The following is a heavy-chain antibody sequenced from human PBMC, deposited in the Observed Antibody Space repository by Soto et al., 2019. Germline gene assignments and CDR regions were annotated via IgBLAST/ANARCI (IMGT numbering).Heavy chain of an antibody. CDR3: ARAARSLEAPYNYSGLDV. Sequence: QVQLQESGPGLVKPSETLSLTCTVSGDSINSGNYYWSWIRQSPGKGLEWLGYVFYTGSTNHNPSLRGRVTLSVGRSRKMFAPRPKSVAAVDTGVYYSARAARSLEAPYNYSGLDVWGQGTTVTVSS. D-gene: IGHD1-1*01. J-gene: IGHJ6*02. CDR2: VFYTGST. CDR1: GDSINSGNYY. V-gene: IGHV4-61*01.